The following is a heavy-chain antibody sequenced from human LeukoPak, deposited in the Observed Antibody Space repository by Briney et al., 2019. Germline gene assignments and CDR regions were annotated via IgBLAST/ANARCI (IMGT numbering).Heavy chain of an antibody. Sequence: SSETLSLTCTVPGGPISSYYCSSIRQTPGKGLERNGYIYYYGSTNYNPPLKSRVTISVDTSKNQCSLKLSSVTAADTAVYYCARVGTSGSYYKIFDYWGQGTLVTVSS. CDR1: GGPISSYY. V-gene: IGHV4-59*01. CDR3: ARVGTSGSYYKIFDY. J-gene: IGHJ4*02. CDR2: IYYYGST. D-gene: IGHD3-10*01.